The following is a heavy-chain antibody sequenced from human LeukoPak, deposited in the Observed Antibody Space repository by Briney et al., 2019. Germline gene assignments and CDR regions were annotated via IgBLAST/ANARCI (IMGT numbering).Heavy chain of an antibody. CDR3: ARGPRRITIFPGWFDP. CDR2: IKQDGSEK. CDR1: GGSISSSSYY. D-gene: IGHD3-3*01. J-gene: IGHJ5*02. V-gene: IGHV3-7*01. Sequence: PSETLSLTCTVSGGSISSSSYYWGWSRPAPGKGLEWVANIKQDGSEKYYVDSVKGRFTISRDNAKNSLYLQMNSLRAEDTAVYYCARGPRRITIFPGWFDPWGQGTLVTVSS.